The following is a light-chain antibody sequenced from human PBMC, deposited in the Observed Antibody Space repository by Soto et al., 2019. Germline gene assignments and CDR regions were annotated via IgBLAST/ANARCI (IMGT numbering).Light chain of an antibody. J-gene: IGKJ5*01. Sequence: EIVLTQSPATLSLSPGERATLSCRTSQSVSSYFAWYEQKPGRAPRLLIYDASNRATGIPARFIGSGCGTAFTLTICRLGPLDFAVYQRQQRSNWSTTFVPGTRLEIK. V-gene: IGKV3-11*01. CDR1: QSVSSY. CDR3: QQRSNWSTT. CDR2: DAS.